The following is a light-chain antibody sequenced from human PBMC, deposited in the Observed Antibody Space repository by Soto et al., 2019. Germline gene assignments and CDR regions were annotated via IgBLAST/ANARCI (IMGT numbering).Light chain of an antibody. CDR1: ENVKFN. CDR2: GAS. Sequence: EIVMTQSPATLSVSPGERATLSCRASENVKFNLAWYQQRPGQAPRLLFYGASSRATGIPDRFSGSGSGTDFTLTIGRLEPEDFAVYYCQQYGSSPWTFGQGTKVDIK. V-gene: IGKV3-20*01. J-gene: IGKJ1*01. CDR3: QQYGSSPWT.